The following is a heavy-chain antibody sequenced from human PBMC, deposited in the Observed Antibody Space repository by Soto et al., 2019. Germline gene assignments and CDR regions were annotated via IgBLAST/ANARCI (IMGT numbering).Heavy chain of an antibody. CDR3: ASFGSSSSGRKYFDY. J-gene: IGHJ4*02. CDR1: GGTFSSYT. CDR2: IIPILGIA. D-gene: IGHD6-6*01. Sequence: ASVKVSCKASGGTFSSYTISWVRQAPGQGLEWMGRIIPILGIANYAQKFQGRVTITADKSTSTAYMELSSLRSEDTAVYYCASFGSSSSGRKYFDYWGQGTLVTVSS. V-gene: IGHV1-69*02.